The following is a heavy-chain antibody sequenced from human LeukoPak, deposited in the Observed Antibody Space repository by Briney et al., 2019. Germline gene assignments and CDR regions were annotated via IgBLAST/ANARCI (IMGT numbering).Heavy chain of an antibody. D-gene: IGHD3-10*01. J-gene: IGHJ4*02. CDR3: ARWYYYGSGSYIDY. V-gene: IGHV3-33*08. CDR1: GFTFSSYA. Sequence: GGSLRLSCAASGFTFSSYAMSWVRQAPGKGLVWVAVIWSDGSNKYYAGSVKGRFTISRDNSKNTLYLQMNSLRAEDTAMYYCARWYYYGSGSYIDYWGQGTLVTVSS. CDR2: IWSDGSNK.